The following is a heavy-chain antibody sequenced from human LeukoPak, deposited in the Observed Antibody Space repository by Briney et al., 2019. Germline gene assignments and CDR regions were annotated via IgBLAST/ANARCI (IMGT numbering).Heavy chain of an antibody. Sequence: SETLSPTCTVSGGSISSGGYYWSWIRQHPGKGLEWIGYIYYSGSTYYNPSLKSRVTISVDTSKNQFSLKLSSVTAADTAVYYCARVSRGRDAGIDYWGQGTLVTVSS. CDR2: IYYSGST. J-gene: IGHJ4*02. D-gene: IGHD5-24*01. CDR1: GGSISSGGYY. CDR3: ARVSRGRDAGIDY. V-gene: IGHV4-31*03.